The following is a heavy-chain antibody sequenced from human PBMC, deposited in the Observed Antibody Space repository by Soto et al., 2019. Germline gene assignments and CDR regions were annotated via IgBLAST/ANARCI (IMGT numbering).Heavy chain of an antibody. CDR2: ISYDGSNK. V-gene: IGHV3-30-3*01. D-gene: IGHD2-15*01. J-gene: IGHJ4*02. Sequence: QVQLVESGGGVVQPGRSLRLSCAASGFTFSSYAMHWVRQAPGKGLEWVAVISYDGSNKYYADSVKGRFTISRDNSKNTLYLQMNSLRAEDTAVYYCARDSDIVVNPFDYWGQGTLVTVSS. CDR1: GFTFSSYA. CDR3: ARDSDIVVNPFDY.